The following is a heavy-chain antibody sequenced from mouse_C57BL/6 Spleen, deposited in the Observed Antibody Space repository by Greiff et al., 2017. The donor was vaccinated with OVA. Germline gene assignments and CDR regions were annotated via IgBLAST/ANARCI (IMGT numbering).Heavy chain of an antibody. D-gene: IGHD1-1*01. V-gene: IGHV1-52*01. Sequence: QVQLQQPGAELVRPGSSVKLSCKASGYTFTSYWMHWVKQRPIQGLEWIGNIDPPDSETQYNQKFKDKATLPEDKSSSISYMQLSSLPSEDSAVYYCARGYDGSSYSYYAMDYWGQGTSVTVSS. J-gene: IGHJ4*01. CDR2: IDPPDSET. CDR1: GYTFTSYW. CDR3: ARGYDGSSYSYYAMDY.